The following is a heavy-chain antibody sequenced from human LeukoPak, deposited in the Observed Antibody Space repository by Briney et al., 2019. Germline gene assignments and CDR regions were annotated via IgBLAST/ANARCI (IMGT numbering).Heavy chain of an antibody. D-gene: IGHD3-3*01. V-gene: IGHV3-23*01. CDR1: GFTFSNYA. J-gene: IGHJ4*02. Sequence: TGGSLRLSCAASGFTFSNYAMSWVRQAPGKGLEWVSSIGASGDTTYYANSVKGRFTISRDNSKNTLFLQMNSLRAEDTAEYYCAKGQGELAYAYGVSFDYWGQGTLVTVSS. CDR3: AKGQGELAYAYGVSFDY. CDR2: IGASGDTT.